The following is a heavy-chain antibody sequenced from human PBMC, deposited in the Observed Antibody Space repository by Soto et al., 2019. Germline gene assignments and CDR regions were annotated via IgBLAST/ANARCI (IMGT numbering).Heavy chain of an antibody. J-gene: IGHJ6*02. CDR2: IYYSGST. Sequence: QVQLQESGPGLVKPSQTLSLTCTVSGGSISSGGYYWSWIRQHPGKGLEWIGYIYYSGSTYYNPSIKSRFTISVDTSKNQFFPKLSSVTAADTAVYYCARGAMITFGGVIVYYYYYGIDVWGQGTTATVSS. D-gene: IGHD3-16*02. CDR1: GGSISSGGYY. CDR3: ARGAMITFGGVIVYYYYYGIDV. V-gene: IGHV4-31*03.